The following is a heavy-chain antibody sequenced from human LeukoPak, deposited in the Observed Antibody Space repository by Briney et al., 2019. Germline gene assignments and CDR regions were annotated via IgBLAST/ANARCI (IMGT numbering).Heavy chain of an antibody. CDR2: IWYDGSDK. D-gene: IGHD5-12*01. Sequence: GGSLRLSCAASGFTLSNYGMHWVRQAPGKGLEWVAVIWYDGSDKYYADSVKGRFTISRDNAKNSLYLQMNSLRAEDTALYYCARGYSGYDFGYYFDFWGQGTLVTVSS. V-gene: IGHV3-33*01. CDR3: ARGYSGYDFGYYFDF. J-gene: IGHJ4*02. CDR1: GFTLSNYG.